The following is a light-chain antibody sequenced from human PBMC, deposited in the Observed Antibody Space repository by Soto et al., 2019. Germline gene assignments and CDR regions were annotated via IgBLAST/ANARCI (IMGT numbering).Light chain of an antibody. Sequence: DIQMTQSPSTLSASVGDRVTITCRASQSISTWLAWYQQKPGKAPKLLIYKASSLEGGVPSRFSGSGSRSDFNITISSLQPDDFATNYCQQYNTYPLTFGGGTTVEIK. CDR1: QSISTW. CDR3: QQYNTYPLT. J-gene: IGKJ4*01. CDR2: KAS. V-gene: IGKV1-5*03.